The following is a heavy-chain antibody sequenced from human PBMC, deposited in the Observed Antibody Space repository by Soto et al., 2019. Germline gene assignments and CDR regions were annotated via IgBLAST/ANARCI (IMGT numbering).Heavy chain of an antibody. CDR2: ISYDGSNK. V-gene: IGHV3-30*18. Sequence: QVQLVESGGGVVQPGRSLRLSCAASGFTFSSYGMHWVRQAPGKGLEWVAVISYDGSNKYYADSVKGRFTISRDNSKNTLYLQMNSLRAEDTAVYCCAKGKWVSGAGIDLPVADYWGQGTLVTVSS. CDR1: GFTFSSYG. D-gene: IGHD6-19*01. J-gene: IGHJ4*02. CDR3: AKGKWVSGAGIDLPVADY.